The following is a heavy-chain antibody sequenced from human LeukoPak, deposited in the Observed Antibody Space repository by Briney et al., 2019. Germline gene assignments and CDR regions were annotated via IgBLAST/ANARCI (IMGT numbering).Heavy chain of an antibody. V-gene: IGHV3-33*01. CDR3: ARDLGIVRGAEHYGMDV. J-gene: IGHJ6*02. Sequence: QPGRSLRLSCAASGFTFSSYGMHWVRQAPGKGLEWVAVIWYDGSNKYYADSVKGRFTISRDNSKNTLYLQMNSLRAEDTAVYYCARDLGIVRGAEHYGMDVWGQGTTVTVSS. CDR1: GFTFSSYG. CDR2: IWYDGSNK. D-gene: IGHD3-10*01.